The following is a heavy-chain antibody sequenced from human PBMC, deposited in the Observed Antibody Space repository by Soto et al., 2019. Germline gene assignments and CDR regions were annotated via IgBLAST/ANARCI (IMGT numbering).Heavy chain of an antibody. Sequence: HPGGSLRLSCAASGFTFSSYEMNWVRQAPGKGLEWVSYISSSGSTIYYADSVKGRFTISRDNAKNSLYLQMNSLRAEDTAVYYCAREMATSPSAFDIWGQGTMVTVSS. V-gene: IGHV3-48*03. CDR2: ISSSGSTI. D-gene: IGHD5-12*01. CDR3: AREMATSPSAFDI. J-gene: IGHJ3*02. CDR1: GFTFSSYE.